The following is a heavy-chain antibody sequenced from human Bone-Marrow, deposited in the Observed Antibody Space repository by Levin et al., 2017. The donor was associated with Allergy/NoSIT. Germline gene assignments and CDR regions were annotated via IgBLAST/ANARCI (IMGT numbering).Heavy chain of an antibody. CDR1: GGSVSGRY. CDR3: ARVHVYEFNLGGYISPPTFDF. Sequence: SETLSLTCSVSGGSVSGRYWTWIRQPPRKPLEWLGYVGDTGTTRYNPSLESRVTMSADTSRNQISLRLRSVTAADTAIYFCARVHVYEFNLGGYISPPTFDFWGQGIHVIVSS. J-gene: IGHJ4*02. V-gene: IGHV4-59*02. CDR2: VGDTGTT. D-gene: IGHD3-16*01.